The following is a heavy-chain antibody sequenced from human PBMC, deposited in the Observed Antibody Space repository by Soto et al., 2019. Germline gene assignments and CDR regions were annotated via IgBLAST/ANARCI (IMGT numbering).Heavy chain of an antibody. V-gene: IGHV1-58*01. CDR3: AAGVGAVAGRGVFDI. CDR2: IVVGSGNT. D-gene: IGHD6-19*01. J-gene: IGHJ3*02. CDR1: GFTFTSSA. Sequence: GASVKVSCKASGFTFTSSAVQWVRQARGQRLEWIGWIVVGSGNTNYAQKFQERVTITRDMSTSTAYMELSSLRSEDTAVYYCAAGVGAVAGRGVFDIWGQGKMVTV.